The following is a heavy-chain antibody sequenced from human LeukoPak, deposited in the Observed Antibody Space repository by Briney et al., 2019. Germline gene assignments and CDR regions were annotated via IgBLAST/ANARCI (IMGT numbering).Heavy chain of an antibody. Sequence: SGPTLVNPTQTLTLTCTFSGFSLSTSGMRVSWIRQPPGKALEWLARIDWDDDKFYITSLKPRLTISKDTSRNQVVLTMTSVDPVDTATYYCARMGVYYDHTYWGQGTLVTVSS. J-gene: IGHJ4*02. CDR1: GFSLSTSGMR. V-gene: IGHV2-70*04. CDR2: IDWDDDK. D-gene: IGHD3-22*01. CDR3: ARMGVYYDHTY.